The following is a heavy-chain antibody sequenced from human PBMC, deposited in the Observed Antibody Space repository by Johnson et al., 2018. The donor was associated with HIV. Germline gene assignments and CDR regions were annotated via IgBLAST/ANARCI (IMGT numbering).Heavy chain of an antibody. D-gene: IGHD2-15*01. J-gene: IGHJ3*02. CDR3: ARGPHEVVVVAATSAFDI. CDR2: ISYDGNNK. Sequence: QVQLVESGGGVVQPGRSLRLSCAASGFTFSNYAMHWVRQAPGKGLEWVAVISYDGNNKYYADSVKGRFTISRDNSKNTLYLQMNSLRAEDTAVYYCARGPHEVVVVAATSAFDIWGQGTMVTVSS. CDR1: GFTFSNYA. V-gene: IGHV3-30-3*01.